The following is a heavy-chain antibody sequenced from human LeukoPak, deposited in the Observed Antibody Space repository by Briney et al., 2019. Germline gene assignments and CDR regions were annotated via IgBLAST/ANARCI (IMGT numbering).Heavy chain of an antibody. CDR1: GGSISSSSYY. J-gene: IGHJ6*03. Sequence: PSGTLSLTCTVSGGSISSSSYYWGWIRQPPGKGLEWIGSIYYSGSTYYNPSLKSRVTISVDTSKNQFSLKLSSVTAADTAVYYCAKREYYMDVWGKGTTVTVSS. V-gene: IGHV4-39*01. CDR2: IYYSGST. D-gene: IGHD1-26*01. CDR3: AKREYYMDV.